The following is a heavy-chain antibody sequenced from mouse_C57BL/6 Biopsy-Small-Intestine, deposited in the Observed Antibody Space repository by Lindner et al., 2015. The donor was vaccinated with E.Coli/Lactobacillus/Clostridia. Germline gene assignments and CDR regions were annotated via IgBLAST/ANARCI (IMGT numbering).Heavy chain of an antibody. J-gene: IGHJ1*01. D-gene: IGHD2-10*01. V-gene: IGHV9-3*02. CDR3: ARLGSAPPFSYYFGLDV. CDR1: GYTFTDYA. CDR2: IITNTGDP. Sequence: VKVSCKASGYTFTDYAINWVRQAPGQGLEWMGWIITNTGDPTYRPGLHRYGLSSPWTPLSVRHFWRSLDLKPEDTAIYYCARLGSAPPFSYYFGLDVWGQGTTVTVSS.